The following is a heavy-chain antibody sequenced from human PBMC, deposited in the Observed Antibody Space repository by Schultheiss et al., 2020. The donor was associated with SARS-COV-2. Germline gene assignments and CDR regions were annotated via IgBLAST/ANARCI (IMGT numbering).Heavy chain of an antibody. J-gene: IGHJ4*02. V-gene: IGHV4-4*02. CDR2: IYHSGST. Sequence: SETLSLTCAVSGGSISSSNWWSWVRQPPGKGLEWIGEIYHSGSTNYNPSLKSRVTTSVDKSKNQFSLKLSSVTAADTAVYYCAGIDYGDYEVYWGQGTLVTVSS. CDR3: AGIDYGDYEVY. D-gene: IGHD4-17*01. CDR1: GGSISSSNW.